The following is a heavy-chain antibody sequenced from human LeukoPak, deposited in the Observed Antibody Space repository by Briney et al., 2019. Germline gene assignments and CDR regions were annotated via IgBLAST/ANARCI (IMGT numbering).Heavy chain of an antibody. CDR1: GFPFSSYW. CDR2: LNTDGSST. CDR3: AKGMTYYYDSSGYLSADDY. V-gene: IGHV3-74*01. D-gene: IGHD3-22*01. J-gene: IGHJ4*02. Sequence: PGGSLRLSCAASGFPFSSYWMHWVRQAPGKGLMWVARLNTDGSSTSYADSVQGRFTMSRDNARNTVYLQMNSLRAEDTAVYYCAKGMTYYYDSSGYLSADDYWGQGTLVTVSS.